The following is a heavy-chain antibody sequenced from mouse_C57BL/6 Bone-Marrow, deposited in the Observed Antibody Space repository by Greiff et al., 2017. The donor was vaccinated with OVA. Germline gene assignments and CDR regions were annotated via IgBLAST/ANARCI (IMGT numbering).Heavy chain of an antibody. J-gene: IGHJ1*03. D-gene: IGHD4-1*01. CDR1: GFTFSDFY. V-gene: IGHV7-1*01. Sequence: EVKLVESGGGLVQSGRSLRLSCATSGFTFSDFYMEWVRQAPGKGLEWIAASRNKANDYTTEYSASVKGRFIVSRDTSQSILYRQMNARRAEDTAIYYCARDNWDWYFDVWGTGTTVTVSS. CDR2: SRNKANDYTT. CDR3: ARDNWDWYFDV.